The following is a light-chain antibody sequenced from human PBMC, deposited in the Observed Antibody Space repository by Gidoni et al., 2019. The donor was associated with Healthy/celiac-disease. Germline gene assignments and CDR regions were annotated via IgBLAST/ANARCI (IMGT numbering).Light chain of an antibody. Sequence: EIVLTQSPGTLSLSPGERATLSCRARQSVSSSYLAWYQQKPGQAPRLPIYGASSRATGIPDRCSGSGSGTDFTLTISRLEPEDFAVYYCQQYGSSPWKVXQGTKVEIK. CDR2: GAS. V-gene: IGKV3-20*01. J-gene: IGKJ1*01. CDR3: QQYGSSPWK. CDR1: QSVSSSY.